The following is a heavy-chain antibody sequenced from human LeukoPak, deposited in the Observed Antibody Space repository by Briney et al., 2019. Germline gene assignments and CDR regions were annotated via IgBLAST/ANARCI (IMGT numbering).Heavy chain of an antibody. CDR3: ARALTGDYHYYYYMDV. J-gene: IGHJ6*03. Sequence: GGSLRLSCAASGFTFSSYEMNWVRQAPGKGLEWVSYISSSVSTIYYADSVKGRFTISRDNAKNSLYLQMNSLRAEDTAVYYCARALTGDYHYYYYMDVWGKGTTVTVSS. CDR2: ISSSVSTI. CDR1: GFTFSSYE. D-gene: IGHD3-10*01. V-gene: IGHV3-48*03.